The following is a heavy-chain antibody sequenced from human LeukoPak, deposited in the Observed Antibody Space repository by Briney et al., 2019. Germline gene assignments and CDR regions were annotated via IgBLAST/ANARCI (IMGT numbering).Heavy chain of an antibody. CDR1: GFTFSSYS. D-gene: IGHD3-22*01. V-gene: IGHV4-34*01. CDR2: INHSGST. Sequence: GSLRLSCAASGFTFSSYSMNWVRQAPGKGLEWIGEINHSGSTNYNPSLKSRVTISVDTSKNQFSLKLSSVTAADTAVYYCARGPMSIDYWGQGTLVTVSS. J-gene: IGHJ4*02. CDR3: ARGPMSIDY.